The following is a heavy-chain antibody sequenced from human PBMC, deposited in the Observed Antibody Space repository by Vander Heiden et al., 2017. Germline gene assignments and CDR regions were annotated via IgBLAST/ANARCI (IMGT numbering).Heavy chain of an antibody. D-gene: IGHD3-22*01. Sequence: QLQLQESGPGLVKPSETLSLTCTVSGGSISRRTYYWGWIRQPPGRGLEWIGYIYHSGSTYYNPSLRSRVTISVDTSKNQFSLKLSSLTAADTAVYFCATLYDSRASFDYWGQGTLVTVSS. CDR3: ATLYDSRASFDY. V-gene: IGHV4-39*01. CDR2: IYHSGST. J-gene: IGHJ4*02. CDR1: GGSISRRTYY.